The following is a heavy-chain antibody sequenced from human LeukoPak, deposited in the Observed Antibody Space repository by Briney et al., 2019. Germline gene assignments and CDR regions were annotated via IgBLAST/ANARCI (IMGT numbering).Heavy chain of an antibody. Sequence: GGSLRPSCAASGSTFSSYGMHWVRQAPGKGLEWVAFIRYDGINKYYADSVKGRFTISRDNSKNTLDLQMNSLKAEDTAVYYCASAIQGNWGQGTLVTVSS. J-gene: IGHJ4*02. V-gene: IGHV3-30*02. CDR3: ASAIQGN. CDR2: IRYDGINK. CDR1: GSTFSSYG.